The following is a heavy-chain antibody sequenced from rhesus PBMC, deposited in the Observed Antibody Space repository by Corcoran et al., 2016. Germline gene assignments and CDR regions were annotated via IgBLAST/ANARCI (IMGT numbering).Heavy chain of an antibody. V-gene: IGHV1-180*01. CDR3: TREISSGSLDV. J-gene: IGHJ5-2*02. D-gene: IGHD1-1-1*01. Sequence: QVQLVQSGAEIKQPGASVKLSCKASGYTFTSYYMHWVRQAPRQGLEWIGLISTYKGNKGYAQNFQGRVTITTDPSTSTGYMELSSLRSEDTAVYYCTREISSGSLDVWGRGVLVTVSS. CDR2: ISTYKGNK. CDR1: GYTFTSYY.